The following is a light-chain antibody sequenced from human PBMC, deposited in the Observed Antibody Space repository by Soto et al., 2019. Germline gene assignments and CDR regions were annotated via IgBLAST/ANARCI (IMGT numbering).Light chain of an antibody. V-gene: IGKV1-5*03. CDR1: QTISSW. CDR3: QHYTTYSEA. J-gene: IGKJ1*01. Sequence: DIQMTQSPSTLSGSLGDRLTITCRASQTISSWLAWYQQKPGKAPKLLIYKASTLKSGVPSRFSGSGSGTEFTLTISSLQPDDFATYYCQHYTTYSEAFGEGTKVDI. CDR2: KAS.